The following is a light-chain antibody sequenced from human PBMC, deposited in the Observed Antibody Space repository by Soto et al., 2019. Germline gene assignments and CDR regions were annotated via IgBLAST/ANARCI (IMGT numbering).Light chain of an antibody. CDR3: QQYNNWPRT. V-gene: IGKV3-15*01. CDR1: QSVSNN. CDR2: GAS. Sequence: EIVLTQSPGTLSLSPGERATLSFRASQSVSNNYLAWYQQKPGQAPRLLIYGASNRATGVPARFSGSGSGTEFTLTISSLQSEDFAVYYCQQYNNWPRTFGQGTRLEIK. J-gene: IGKJ5*01.